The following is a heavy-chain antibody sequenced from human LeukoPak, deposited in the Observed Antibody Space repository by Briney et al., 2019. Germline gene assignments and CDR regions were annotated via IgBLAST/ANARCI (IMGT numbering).Heavy chain of an antibody. CDR3: AKCRVVLAVLDAFDI. V-gene: IGHV3-9*01. CDR2: ISWNSDTL. J-gene: IGHJ3*02. D-gene: IGHD2-15*01. CDR1: GFTFDDYA. Sequence: GGSLRLSCAASGFTFDDYAMYWVREAPGKGVEWVSGISWNSDTLDYADSVKGRFTISRDNAKSSLYLQMNSLRAEDTALYYCAKCRVVLAVLDAFDICGQGTLVTVSS.